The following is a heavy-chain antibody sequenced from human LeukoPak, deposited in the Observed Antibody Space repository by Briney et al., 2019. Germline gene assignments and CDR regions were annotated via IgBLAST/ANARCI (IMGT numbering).Heavy chain of an antibody. D-gene: IGHD3-22*01. CDR3: ARDTYYYDTSGYLDY. V-gene: IGHV4-39*07. CDR1: GGSISSSSYY. CDR2: IYYSGST. Sequence: SETLSLTCTVSGGSISSSSYYWGWIRQPPGKGLEWIGSIYYSGSTNYNPSLKSRVTISVDTSKNQFSLKLSFVTAVDTALYYCARDTYYYDTSGYLDYWGQGTLVTVSS. J-gene: IGHJ4*02.